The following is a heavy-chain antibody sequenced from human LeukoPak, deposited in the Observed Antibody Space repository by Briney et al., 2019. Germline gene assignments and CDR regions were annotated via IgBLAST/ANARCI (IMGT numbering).Heavy chain of an antibody. J-gene: IGHJ4*02. CDR3: AREGYYGSGSPPSLYFDY. CDR1: GFIVSNNF. D-gene: IGHD3-10*01. CDR2: IYTGGST. Sequence: GGSLRLSCAASGFIVSNNFMSWVRQAPGKGLEWVSVIYTGGSTYYADSVRGRFTISRDNSRSTLYLQMNCLRPEDTAIYYCAREGYYGSGSPPSLYFDYWGQGTLVTVSS. V-gene: IGHV3-53*05.